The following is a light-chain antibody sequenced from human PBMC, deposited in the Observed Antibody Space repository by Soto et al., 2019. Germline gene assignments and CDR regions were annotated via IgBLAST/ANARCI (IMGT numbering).Light chain of an antibody. J-gene: IGLJ2*01. CDR3: GSWDNSLSVIV. V-gene: IGLV1-51*01. CDR1: HFNIGNNF. Sequence: QSVLTQPPSVSAAPGQKVTISCSGSHFNIGNNFVSWFQHLPGTAPKLLIYDNSQRPSGTPDRFSGSKSGTSATLGITGLQAGDEAYYYFGSWDNSLSVIVFGGGTKLTVL. CDR2: DNS.